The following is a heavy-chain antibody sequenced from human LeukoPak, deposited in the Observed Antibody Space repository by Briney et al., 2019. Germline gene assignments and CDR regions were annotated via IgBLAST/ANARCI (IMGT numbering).Heavy chain of an antibody. Sequence: SETLSLTCSVSGVSFTTYYWTWIRQSPGKGLEWIGYIYYSGSTNYNPSLKSRVTISVDTSKNQFSLKLSSVTAADTAVYYCARQADYDILTGYYYYFDYWGQGTLVTVSS. J-gene: IGHJ4*02. CDR3: ARQADYDILTGYYYYFDY. CDR2: IYYSGST. D-gene: IGHD3-9*01. V-gene: IGHV4-59*08. CDR1: GVSFTTYY.